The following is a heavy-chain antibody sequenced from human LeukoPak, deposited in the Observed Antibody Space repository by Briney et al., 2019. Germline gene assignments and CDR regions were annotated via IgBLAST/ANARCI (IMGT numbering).Heavy chain of an antibody. Sequence: KPSETLSLTCTVSGGSINSYYWSWIRQPAGKGLEWIGRIYTSGSTNYNPSLKSRVTMSVDTSKNQFSLKLSSVTAADTAVYYCARVKSCGGDCYSGDDAFDIWGQGTMVTVSS. D-gene: IGHD2-21*02. CDR1: GGSINSYY. J-gene: IGHJ3*02. CDR2: IYTSGST. V-gene: IGHV4-4*07. CDR3: ARVKSCGGDCYSGDDAFDI.